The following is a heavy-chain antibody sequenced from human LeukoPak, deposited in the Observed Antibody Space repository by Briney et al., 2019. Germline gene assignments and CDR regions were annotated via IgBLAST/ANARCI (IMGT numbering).Heavy chain of an antibody. D-gene: IGHD3-22*01. Sequence: SETLSLTCAVYGGSFSGYYWSWIRQPPGKGLEWIGEINHSGSTNYNPSLKSRVTISVDTSKNQFSLKLSSVTAADTAVYCCARAGRPYYYDSSGWFDPWGQGTLVTVSS. CDR1: GGSFSGYY. CDR3: ARAGRPYYYDSSGWFDP. V-gene: IGHV4-34*01. J-gene: IGHJ5*02. CDR2: INHSGST.